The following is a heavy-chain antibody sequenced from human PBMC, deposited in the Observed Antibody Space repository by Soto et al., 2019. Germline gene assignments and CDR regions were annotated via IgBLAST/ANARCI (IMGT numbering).Heavy chain of an antibody. CDR1: GYTFTSYG. CDR2: ISAYNGNT. D-gene: IGHD5-18*01. CDR3: ARDRRYSYGYGAFDI. J-gene: IGHJ3*02. Sequence: GASVKVSCKASGYTFTSYGISWVRQAPGQGLEWMGWISAYNGNTNYAQKLQGRVTMTTDTSTSTAYMELRSLRSDDTAVYYRARDRRYSYGYGAFDIWGQGTMVTVSS. V-gene: IGHV1-18*04.